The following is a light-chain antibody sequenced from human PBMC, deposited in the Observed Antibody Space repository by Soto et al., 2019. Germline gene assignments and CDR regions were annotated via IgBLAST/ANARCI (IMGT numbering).Light chain of an antibody. V-gene: IGLV2-23*02. CDR2: EVS. J-gene: IGLJ1*01. CDR3: CSYADSTTSRV. Sequence: QSALTQPASVSGSPGQSITISCTGTSSDIGSQNLVSWYQQHPGKAPKFIIYEVSKRPSGVSTRFSGSKSGNTASLTISGLQAEDEAAYYCCSYADSTTSRVFGTGTKLTVL. CDR1: SSDIGSQNL.